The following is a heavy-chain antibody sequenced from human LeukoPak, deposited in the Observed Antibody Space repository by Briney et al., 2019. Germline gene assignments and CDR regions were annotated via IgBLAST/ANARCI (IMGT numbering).Heavy chain of an antibody. Sequence: GASVKVSCKASGYTFTDYYMHWVRQAPGQGLEWMGWINPNSGGTNYAQTFKGRVTMTRDTSISTAYMELSWLRSDDTTVYYCARDAFPPNYDFWSGPAHNWFDPWGQGTLVTVSS. CDR1: GYTFTDYY. D-gene: IGHD3-3*01. CDR3: ARDAFPPNYDFWSGPAHNWFDP. J-gene: IGHJ5*02. V-gene: IGHV1-2*02. CDR2: INPNSGGT.